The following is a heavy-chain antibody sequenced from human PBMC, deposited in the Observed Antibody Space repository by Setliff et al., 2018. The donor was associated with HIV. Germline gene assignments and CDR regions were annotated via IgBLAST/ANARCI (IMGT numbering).Heavy chain of an antibody. V-gene: IGHV4-39*07. J-gene: IGHJ1*01. CDR2: IFYSGIT. Sequence: SETLSLTCTVSSGSITSRTYYWGWIRQPPGKGLEWIGSIFYSGITYYNPSLKSRVSISVDTSRNQFSLRLSSVTAADTAIYYCARVPTSSWYVTTQRTKEYFHQWGQGTLVTVSS. D-gene: IGHD6-13*01. CDR3: ARVPTSSWYVTTQRTKEYFHQ. CDR1: SGSITSRTYY.